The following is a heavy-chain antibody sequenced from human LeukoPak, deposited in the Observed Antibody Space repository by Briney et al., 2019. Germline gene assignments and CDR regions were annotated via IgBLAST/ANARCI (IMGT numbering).Heavy chain of an antibody. CDR1: GGSISSSSYY. Sequence: SETLSLTCTVSGGSISSSSYYWGWIRQPPGKGLEWIGSIYYSGSTYYNPSLKSRVTISVDTSKNQFSLKLSSVTAADTAVYYCASEGPLNLYDILTGYYIPGPLPFDYWGQGTLVTVSS. CDR3: ASEGPLNLYDILTGYYIPGPLPFDY. J-gene: IGHJ4*02. D-gene: IGHD3-9*01. V-gene: IGHV4-39*01. CDR2: IYYSGST.